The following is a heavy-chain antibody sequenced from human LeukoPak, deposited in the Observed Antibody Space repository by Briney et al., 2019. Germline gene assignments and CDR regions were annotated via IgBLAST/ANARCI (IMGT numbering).Heavy chain of an antibody. J-gene: IGHJ5*02. Sequence: PSETLSLTCAVYGGSFSDYYWSWIRSWIRQPPGKGLEWIGEINHSGSTNYNPSLKSRVTISVDTSKNQFSLKLSSVTAADTAVYYCTKDLRADDSPLGFDPWGQGTLVTVSS. CDR2: INHSGST. CDR3: TKDLRADDSPLGFDP. D-gene: IGHD3-16*01. V-gene: IGHV4-34*01. CDR1: GGSFSDYY.